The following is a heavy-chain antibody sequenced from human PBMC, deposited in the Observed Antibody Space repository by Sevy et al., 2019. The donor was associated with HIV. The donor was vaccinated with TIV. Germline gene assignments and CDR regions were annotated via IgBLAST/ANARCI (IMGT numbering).Heavy chain of an antibody. CDR1: GFTFSSYA. J-gene: IGHJ5*02. Sequence: GGSLRLSCAASGFTFSSYAMHWVRQAPGKGLEWVAVISYDGSNKYYADSVKGRFTISRDNSKNTLYLQMNSLRAEDTAVYYCVRDPGGARVSVYGDYLVEGWFDPWGQGTLVTVSS. D-gene: IGHD4-17*01. V-gene: IGHV3-30*04. CDR3: VRDPGGARVSVYGDYLVEGWFDP. CDR2: ISYDGSNK.